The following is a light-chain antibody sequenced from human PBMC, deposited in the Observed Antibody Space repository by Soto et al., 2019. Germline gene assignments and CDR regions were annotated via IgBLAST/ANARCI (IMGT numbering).Light chain of an antibody. CDR2: AAS. Sequence: IQMTQSPSSLSASVGDRVNITCRASQTISSYLNWYQKKPGKAPKLLIYAASTLESGVPSRFSGRRSGTDFTLTISSLQTEDFATYYCQQSSRTPWTFGQGTKVEIK. J-gene: IGKJ1*01. CDR1: QTISSY. V-gene: IGKV1-39*01. CDR3: QQSSRTPWT.